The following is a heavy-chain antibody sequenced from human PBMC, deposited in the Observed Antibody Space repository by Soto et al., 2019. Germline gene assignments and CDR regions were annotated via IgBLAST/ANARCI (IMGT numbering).Heavy chain of an antibody. D-gene: IGHD3-3*01. Sequence: ASVKVSCKASGGTFSSYAISWVRQAPGQGLEWMGGIIPIFGTANYAQKFQGRVTITADKSTSTAYMELSSLRSEDTAVCYCARDNRRDDFWSGDFDYWGQGTLVTVSS. J-gene: IGHJ4*02. V-gene: IGHV1-69*06. CDR1: GGTFSSYA. CDR3: ARDNRRDDFWSGDFDY. CDR2: IIPIFGTA.